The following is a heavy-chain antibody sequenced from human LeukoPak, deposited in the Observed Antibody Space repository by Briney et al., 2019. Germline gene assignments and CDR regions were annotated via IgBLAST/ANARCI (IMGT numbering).Heavy chain of an antibody. Sequence: GGSLRLSCAASRFTFSSYGMSWVRQAPGKGLEWVSGISGSGGSTYYADSAKGRFTISRDNSKNTLYLQMNSLRVEDTAVYYCAKEGGLRSSWSFDFWGQGILVIVSS. CDR1: RFTFSSYG. CDR3: AKEGGLRSSWSFDF. D-gene: IGHD6-13*01. V-gene: IGHV3-23*01. CDR2: ISGSGGST. J-gene: IGHJ4*02.